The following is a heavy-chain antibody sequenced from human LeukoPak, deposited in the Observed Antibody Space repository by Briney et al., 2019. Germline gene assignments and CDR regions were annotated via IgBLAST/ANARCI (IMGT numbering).Heavy chain of an antibody. CDR3: ARITSSPLGYYYGMDV. D-gene: IGHD1-20*01. J-gene: IGHJ6*02. V-gene: IGHV3-21*01. CDR1: GFTFSSYS. CDR2: ISSSSSYI. Sequence: GGSLRLSCAASGFTFSSYSMNWVRQAPGKGLEWVSSISSSSSYIYYAGSVKGRFTISRDNAKNSLYLQMNSLRAEDTAVYYCARITSSPLGYYYGMDVWGQGTTVTVSS.